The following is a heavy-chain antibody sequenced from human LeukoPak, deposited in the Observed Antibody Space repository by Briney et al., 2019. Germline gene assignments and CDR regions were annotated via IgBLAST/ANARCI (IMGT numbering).Heavy chain of an antibody. D-gene: IGHD3-10*01. Sequence: GSLRLSCAASGFTFSSYAMSWIRQPPGKGLEWIGEINHSGSTNYNPSLKSRVTISVDTSKNQFSLKLSSVTAADTAVYYCARGVRGVIIMGNWFDPWGQGTLVTVSS. CDR3: ARGVRGVIIMGNWFDP. CDR1: GFTFSSYA. V-gene: IGHV4-34*01. CDR2: INHSGST. J-gene: IGHJ5*02.